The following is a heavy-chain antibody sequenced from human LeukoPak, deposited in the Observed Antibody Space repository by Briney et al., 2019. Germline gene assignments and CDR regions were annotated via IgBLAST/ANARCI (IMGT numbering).Heavy chain of an antibody. CDR2: ISPYNGNT. J-gene: IGHJ5*02. D-gene: IGHD4-17*01. V-gene: IGHV1-18*01. CDR3: AIDQRGYGDSSGASKWIDP. CDR1: GYTFTSYG. Sequence: ASVKVSCKASGYTFTSYGINWVRQAPGQGLEWMGWISPYNGNTKYAEKIQRRVTITTDTSTSTAYMELRSLSSDDTAVYYCAIDQRGYGDSSGASKWIDPWGQGTLVTVSS.